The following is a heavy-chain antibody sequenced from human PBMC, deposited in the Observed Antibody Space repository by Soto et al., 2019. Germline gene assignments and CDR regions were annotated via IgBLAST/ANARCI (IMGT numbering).Heavy chain of an antibody. Sequence: SETLSLTCTVSGGSVTSDEDYWTWIRQSPGKGLEWIGYISNSGSTGYNPSLKTRLSMSVDRSKDQFTLRLTSVTAADTAVYFCATESGSTYGYFDHWGQGTQVTVSS. D-gene: IGHD5-18*01. CDR3: ATESGSTYGYFDH. V-gene: IGHV4-30-4*01. J-gene: IGHJ4*02. CDR2: ISNSGST. CDR1: GGSVTSDEDY.